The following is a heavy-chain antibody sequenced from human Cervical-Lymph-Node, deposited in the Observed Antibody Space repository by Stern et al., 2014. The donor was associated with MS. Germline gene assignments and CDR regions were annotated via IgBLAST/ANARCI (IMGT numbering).Heavy chain of an antibody. D-gene: IGHD4-23*01. V-gene: IGHV5-51*03. Sequence: EVQLVESGAEVKKPGESLKISCEGSGYSFTTYWIGWVRQMPGKGLEWLGIIYPGDSETTYSPSFQGQVTISADKSIRTAYLQWSNLKASDTAMYYCARRFTVANEGFDIWGQGTMVIVS. J-gene: IGHJ3*02. CDR2: IYPGDSET. CDR1: GYSFTTYW. CDR3: ARRFTVANEGFDI.